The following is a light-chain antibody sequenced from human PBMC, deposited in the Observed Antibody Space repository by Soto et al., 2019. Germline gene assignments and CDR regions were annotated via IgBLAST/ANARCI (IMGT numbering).Light chain of an antibody. V-gene: IGKV1-5*01. J-gene: IGKJ2*01. CDR3: QNPRYT. Sequence: DIQMTQSPSTLSASVGDRVTITCRASQSISSWLAWYQQKPGKAPKLLIYDASSLESGVPSRFSGSGSGTEFTLTISSLQPDDFATYYCQNPRYTFGQGTKLEIK. CDR2: DAS. CDR1: QSISSW.